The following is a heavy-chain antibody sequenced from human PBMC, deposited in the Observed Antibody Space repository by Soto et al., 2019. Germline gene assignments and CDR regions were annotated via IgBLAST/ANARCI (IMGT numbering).Heavy chain of an antibody. Sequence: QVQLVQSGAEVKKPGSSVKVSCKASGGTFSSYAISWVRQAPGQGLEWMGGIILIFGTANYAQKFQGRVTITADESTSTAYMELSSLRSEDTAVYYCAREWEDSSGWCGQGVSMDVWGQGTTVTVSS. V-gene: IGHV1-69*01. J-gene: IGHJ6*02. CDR2: IILIFGTA. D-gene: IGHD6-25*01. CDR1: GGTFSSYA. CDR3: AREWEDSSGWCGQGVSMDV.